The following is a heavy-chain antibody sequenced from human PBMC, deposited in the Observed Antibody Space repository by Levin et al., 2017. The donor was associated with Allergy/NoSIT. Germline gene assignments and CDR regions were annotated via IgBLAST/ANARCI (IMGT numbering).Heavy chain of an antibody. CDR1: GYTFTRYG. CDR3: VRVVYYTVWYFDL. Sequence: AASVKVSCKASGYTFTRYGLSWVRQAPGQGLEWMGWISTYNGNTNYAQKFQGRVSMTTDTSTGTAYMDLRSLRSDDTAVYYCVRVVYYTVWYFDLWGRGTLVTVSS. V-gene: IGHV1-18*01. CDR2: ISTYNGNT. J-gene: IGHJ2*01. D-gene: IGHD3-22*01.